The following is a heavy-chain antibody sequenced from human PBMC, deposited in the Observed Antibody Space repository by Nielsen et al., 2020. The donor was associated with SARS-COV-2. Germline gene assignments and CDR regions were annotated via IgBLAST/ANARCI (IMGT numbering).Heavy chain of an antibody. CDR2: IWYDGSNK. Sequence: GESLKISCAASGFTFSSYGMHWVRQAPGKGLEWVAVIWYDGSNKYYADSVNGRFTISRDNSKNTLYLQMNSLRAEDTAVYYCARDGYGTYYYYYYMDVWGKGTTVTVSS. J-gene: IGHJ6*03. CDR3: ARDGYGTYYYYYYMDV. D-gene: IGHD5-18*01. CDR1: GFTFSSYG. V-gene: IGHV3-33*01.